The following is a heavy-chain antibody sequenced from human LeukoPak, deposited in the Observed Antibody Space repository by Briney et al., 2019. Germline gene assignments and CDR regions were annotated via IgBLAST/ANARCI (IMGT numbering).Heavy chain of an antibody. Sequence: GGSLRLSCAASGFTFSDYYMSWIRQAPGKGLEWVSYISSSGSTIYYADSVKGRFTISRDNAKNSLYLQMNSLRAEDTAVYYCARDLGYCSSTSCFPSEYYYYMDVWGKGTTVTVSS. CDR3: ARDLGYCSSTSCFPSEYYYYMDV. J-gene: IGHJ6*03. D-gene: IGHD2-2*01. CDR2: ISSSGSTI. CDR1: GFTFSDYY. V-gene: IGHV3-11*04.